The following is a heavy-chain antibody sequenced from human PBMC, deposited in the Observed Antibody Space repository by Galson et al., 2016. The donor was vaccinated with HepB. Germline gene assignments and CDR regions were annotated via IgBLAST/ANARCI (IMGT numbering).Heavy chain of an antibody. CDR2: ISYDGSYK. J-gene: IGHJ6*02. V-gene: IGHV3-30*18. CDR3: AKAYSSSWPEGYYYGMDV. D-gene: IGHD2-2*01. CDR1: GFSFSSYG. Sequence: LRLSCAASGFSFSSYGMYWVRQAPGKGLEWVASISYDGSYKYYVDSVKGRFTISRDSPKNTLYLQMDSLRADDTAVYYCAKAYSSSWPEGYYYGMDVWGPGATVSVSS.